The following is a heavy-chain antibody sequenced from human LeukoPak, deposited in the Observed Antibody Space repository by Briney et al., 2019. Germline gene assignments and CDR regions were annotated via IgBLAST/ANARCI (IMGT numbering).Heavy chain of an antibody. CDR3: ARSWSMFDY. V-gene: IGHV3-48*01. D-gene: IGHD3-3*01. Sequence: GGSLRLSCAASGFTFSNYVMSWVRQAPGKGLEWVSYISSSSSTIYYADSVKGRFTISRDNAKNSLYLQMNSLRAEDTAVYYCARSWSMFDYWGQGTLVTVSS. J-gene: IGHJ4*02. CDR1: GFTFSNYV. CDR2: ISSSSSTI.